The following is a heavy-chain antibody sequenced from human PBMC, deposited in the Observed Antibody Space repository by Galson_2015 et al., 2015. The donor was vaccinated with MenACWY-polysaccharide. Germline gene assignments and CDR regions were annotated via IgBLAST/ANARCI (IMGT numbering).Heavy chain of an antibody. Sequence: SLRLSCAASGLTFNNNWIHWVRQAPGKGLAWVSRINSDGSSTAYADSVKGRFTISRDNAKNTLYLQMNSLRVEDTAVYYCVGPLGRGGTGAYGMDASGPGTTVAVSS. J-gene: IGHJ6*02. V-gene: IGHV3-74*01. CDR3: VGPLGRGGTGAYGMDA. CDR2: INSDGSST. CDR1: GLTFNNNW. D-gene: IGHD3-10*01.